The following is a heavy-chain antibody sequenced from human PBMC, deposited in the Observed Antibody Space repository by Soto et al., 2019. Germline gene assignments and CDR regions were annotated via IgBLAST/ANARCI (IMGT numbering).Heavy chain of an antibody. V-gene: IGHV3-48*02. CDR2: ISSSISTI. Sequence: GGSLRLSCAASGFTFSSYSMNWVRQAPGKGLEWVSYISSSISTIYYADSVKGRFTISRDNAKNSLYLQMNSLRDEDTAVYYCARDRYYYDSSGYYGYYFDYWGQGTLVTVSS. CDR1: GFTFSSYS. J-gene: IGHJ4*02. CDR3: ARDRYYYDSSGYYGYYFDY. D-gene: IGHD3-22*01.